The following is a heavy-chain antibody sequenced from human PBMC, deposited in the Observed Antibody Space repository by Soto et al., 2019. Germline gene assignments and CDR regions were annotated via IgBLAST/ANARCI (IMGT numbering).Heavy chain of an antibody. CDR2: ISWDGGST. CDR1: GFTFDDYT. CDR3: AKDQSPRDQLHPTNYFDY. Sequence: EVQLVESGGVVVQPGGSLRLSCAASGFTFDDYTMHWVRQAPGKGLEWVSLISWDGGSTYYADSVKGRFTISRDNSKNSLYLQMNSLRTEDTALYYCAKDQSPRDQLHPTNYFDYWGQGTLVTVSS. V-gene: IGHV3-43*01. J-gene: IGHJ4*02. D-gene: IGHD2-2*01.